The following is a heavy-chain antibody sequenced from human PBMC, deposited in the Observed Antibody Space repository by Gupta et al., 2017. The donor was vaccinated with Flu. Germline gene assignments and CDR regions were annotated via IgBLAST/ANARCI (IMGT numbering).Heavy chain of an antibody. Sequence: QVQLQESGPGLVKPSQTLSLTCAVSGGSISRGGHYWSWIRQPAGKGLEWIGRIYTSGSTNYNLSLKSRVTISIDTSKNQFSLKLSSVTAADTAVYYCARGRGDSSSGWENWFDPWGRGILVTVS. V-gene: IGHV4-61*02. J-gene: IGHJ5*02. CDR3: ARGRGDSSSGWENWFDP. D-gene: IGHD6-19*01. CDR2: IYTSGST. CDR1: GGSISRGGHY.